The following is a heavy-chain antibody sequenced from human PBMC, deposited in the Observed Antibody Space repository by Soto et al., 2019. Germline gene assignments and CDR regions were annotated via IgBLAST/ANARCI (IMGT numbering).Heavy chain of an antibody. Sequence: SETLSLTCSVSSGSVSSSNNYWSWIRQSPGKRLEWSGYIYYSGSTKYNPSLQSRVTISVDKSKNQLSLNVSSVTAADTAVYYCARGRQFDFWSGYPDYWGQGTLVTVSS. V-gene: IGHV4-61*05. J-gene: IGHJ4*02. CDR2: IYYSGST. CDR1: SGSVSSSNNY. D-gene: IGHD3-3*01. CDR3: ARGRQFDFWSGYPDY.